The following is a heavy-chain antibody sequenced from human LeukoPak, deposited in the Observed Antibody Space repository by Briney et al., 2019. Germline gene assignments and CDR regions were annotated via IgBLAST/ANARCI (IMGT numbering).Heavy chain of an antibody. Sequence: GGSLRLSCAASGFTFSSYGMSWVRQAPGKGLEWVSAISGSGGSTYYADSVKGRFTISRDNSKNTLYLQMNSLRAEDTAVYYCAKDGITMVRGVTSFDPWGQGTLVTVSS. CDR2: ISGSGGST. V-gene: IGHV3-23*01. D-gene: IGHD3-10*01. CDR1: GFTFSSYG. CDR3: AKDGITMVRGVTSFDP. J-gene: IGHJ5*02.